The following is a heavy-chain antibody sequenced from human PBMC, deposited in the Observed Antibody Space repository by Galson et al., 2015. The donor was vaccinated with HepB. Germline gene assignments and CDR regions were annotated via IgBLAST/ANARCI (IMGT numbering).Heavy chain of an antibody. CDR1: GFSVRTTY. CDR2: IYSYGRT. Sequence: SLRLSCAASGFSVRTTYFSWVRQTPGLRLQWVSDIYSYGRTYYADSGKGRFTVSGHTSKKPLYLQMHNLRAEDTALYYCAREQDWAYHYWGQGALVTVSS. V-gene: IGHV3-53*01. D-gene: IGHD2-15*01. CDR3: AREQDWAYHY. J-gene: IGHJ4*02.